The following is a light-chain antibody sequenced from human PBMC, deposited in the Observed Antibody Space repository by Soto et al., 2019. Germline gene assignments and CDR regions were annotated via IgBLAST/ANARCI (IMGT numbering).Light chain of an antibody. CDR3: QKYKSAPLT. CDR1: QGINNY. J-gene: IGKJ4*01. CDR2: DAS. V-gene: IGKV1-27*01. Sequence: DIQITQSPSSLSASVGDRVTITCRASQGINNYLAWYQKKPGKVPKLLIYDASTLHSGVPSRFSASGSGTDFTLTISSLQPEDIATYYCQKYKSAPLTFGGGTKVDIK.